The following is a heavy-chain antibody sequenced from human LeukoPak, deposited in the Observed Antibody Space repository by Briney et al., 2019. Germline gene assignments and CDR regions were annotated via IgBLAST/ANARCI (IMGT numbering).Heavy chain of an antibody. CDR1: GFTFDDYA. CDR3: ARGLAIAAAGDAFDI. CDR2: ISWNSGSI. D-gene: IGHD6-13*01. Sequence: GGSLRLSCAASGFTFDDYAMHWVRQAPGKGLEWVSGISWNSGSIGYADSVKGRFTISRDNAKNSLYLQMNSLRAEDTAVYYCARGLAIAAAGDAFDIWGQGTMVTVSS. V-gene: IGHV3-9*01. J-gene: IGHJ3*02.